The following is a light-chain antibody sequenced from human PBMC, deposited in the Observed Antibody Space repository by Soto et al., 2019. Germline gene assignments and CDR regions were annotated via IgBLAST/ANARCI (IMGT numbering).Light chain of an antibody. J-gene: IGKJ5*01. V-gene: IGKV3-15*01. Sequence: IVMTQSPATLSVSPGERATLSCRASQSIRSHLAWYQQKPGQAPRLLIYDASTRATGIPARFSGSGSGTEFTLTISSLQSEDFAVYYCQKYNNWPFTFGQGTRLEIK. CDR1: QSIRSH. CDR2: DAS. CDR3: QKYNNWPFT.